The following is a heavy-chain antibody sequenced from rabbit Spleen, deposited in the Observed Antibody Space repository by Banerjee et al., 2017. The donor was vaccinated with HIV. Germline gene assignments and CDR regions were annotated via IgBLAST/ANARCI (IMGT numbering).Heavy chain of an antibody. CDR2: INIVTGKS. D-gene: IGHD6-1*01. V-gene: IGHV1S45*01. CDR1: GVSLNDKDV. Sequence: EQLEESGGGLVKPEGSLTLTCKASGVSLNDKDVMCWVRQAPGKGLEWIACINIVTGKSVYASWAKGRFIMSRTSSTTVTLQMTSLTAADTATYFCARSRDTGWRLYGYGTEGLDLWGPGDPRHRL. J-gene: IGHJ6*01. CDR3: ARSRDTGWRLYGYGTEGLDL.